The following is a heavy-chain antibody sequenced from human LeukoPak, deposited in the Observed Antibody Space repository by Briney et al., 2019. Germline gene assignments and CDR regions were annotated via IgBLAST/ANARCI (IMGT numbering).Heavy chain of an antibody. J-gene: IGHJ4*02. V-gene: IGHV3-11*01. CDR1: GFTFRDYY. CDR3: ARDPGEWELLGVFDY. D-gene: IGHD1-26*01. Sequence: GGSLRLSCAASGFTFRDYYMSWIRQAPGKGLEWVSYISSSGSTIYYADSVKGRFTISRDNAKNSLYLQMNSLRAEDTAVYYCARDPGEWELLGVFDYWGQGTLVTVSS. CDR2: ISSSGSTI.